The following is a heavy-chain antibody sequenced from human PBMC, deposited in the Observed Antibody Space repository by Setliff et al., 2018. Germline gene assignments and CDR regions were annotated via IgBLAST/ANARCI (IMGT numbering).Heavy chain of an antibody. CDR1: GGSLSADYY. V-gene: IGHV4-61*09. CDR2: VHPDGST. D-gene: IGHD2-8*01. J-gene: IGHJ4*02. Sequence: SETLSLTCTVSGGSLSADYYWSWIRQPAGKGLEWIGHVHPDGSTNYNPSLYSRVTISVDTSKNQFSLNLTSVTAADTAVYYCAREGFYCTNGVCYRPLDYWGQGTLVTVS. CDR3: AREGFYCTNGVCYRPLDY.